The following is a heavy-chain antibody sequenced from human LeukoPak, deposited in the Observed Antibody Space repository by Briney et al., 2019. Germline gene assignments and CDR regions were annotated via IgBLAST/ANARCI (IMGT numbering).Heavy chain of an antibody. V-gene: IGHV3-23*01. D-gene: IGHD2-2*02. Sequence: GSLRLSCAASGFTFSSYAMSWVRQAPGKGLEWVSAISGSGGSTYYADSVKGRFTISRDNSKNTLYLQMNSLRAEDTAVYYCAKPHRAYCSSTSCSTAFDPWGQGTLVTVSS. CDR2: ISGSGGST. CDR3: AKPHRAYCSSTSCSTAFDP. J-gene: IGHJ5*02. CDR1: GFTFSSYA.